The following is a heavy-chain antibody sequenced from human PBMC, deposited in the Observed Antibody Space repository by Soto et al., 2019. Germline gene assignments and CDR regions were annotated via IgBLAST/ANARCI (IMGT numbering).Heavy chain of an antibody. Sequence: PSETLSLTCTVSGGSISRYYWNWIRQPPGKGLEWIGYIYHSGSTYYNPSLKSRVTISVDRSKNQFSLKLSSVTAADTAVYYCARVPDRWGQGTLVTVPQ. CDR1: GGSISRYY. J-gene: IGHJ5*02. CDR3: ARVPDR. V-gene: IGHV4-59*12. D-gene: IGHD2-2*01. CDR2: IYHSGST.